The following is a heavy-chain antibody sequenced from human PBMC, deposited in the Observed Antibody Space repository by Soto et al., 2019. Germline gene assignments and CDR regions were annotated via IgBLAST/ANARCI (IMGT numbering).Heavy chain of an antibody. CDR2: ISYDGSNK. D-gene: IGHD3-22*01. Sequence: GGSLRFSCAASGFTFSSYAMHWVRQAPGKGLEWVAVISYDGSNKYYADSVKGRFTISRDNSKNTLYLQMNSLRVEDTAVYYCARGSFLRYYYDSSSYFPNYFDYWGQGTLVTVSS. V-gene: IGHV3-30-3*01. J-gene: IGHJ4*02. CDR3: ARGSFLRYYYDSSSYFPNYFDY. CDR1: GFTFSSYA.